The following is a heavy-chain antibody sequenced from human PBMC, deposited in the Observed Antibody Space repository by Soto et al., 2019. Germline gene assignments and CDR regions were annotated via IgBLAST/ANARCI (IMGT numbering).Heavy chain of an antibody. J-gene: IGHJ5*02. Sequence: EVQLVESGGGLVQPGGSLRLSCVTSGFSFSTYWMHWVRQAPGKGPVWVSRINSDGSSTTYADSVKGRFTISRDNAKSTLYLQMNSLRAEDTAVYHCASSAGPNWFDPWGQGTLVTVSS. CDR2: INSDGSST. CDR1: GFSFSTYW. CDR3: ASSAGPNWFDP. D-gene: IGHD2-15*01. V-gene: IGHV3-74*01.